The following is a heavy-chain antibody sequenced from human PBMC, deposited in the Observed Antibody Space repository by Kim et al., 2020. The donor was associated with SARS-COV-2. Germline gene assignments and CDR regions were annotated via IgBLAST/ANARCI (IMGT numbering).Heavy chain of an antibody. D-gene: IGHD3-3*01. CDR2: IIPIFGTA. CDR3: ARQKVGGDDFWSGYLYYFDY. Sequence: SVKVSCKASGGTFSNYAISWVRQAPGQGLEWMGGIIPIFGTANYAQKFQGRVTITADESTSTAYMELSSLRSEDTAVYYCARQKVGGDDFWSGYLYYFDYWGQGTLVTVSS. V-gene: IGHV1-69*13. CDR1: GGTFSNYA. J-gene: IGHJ4*02.